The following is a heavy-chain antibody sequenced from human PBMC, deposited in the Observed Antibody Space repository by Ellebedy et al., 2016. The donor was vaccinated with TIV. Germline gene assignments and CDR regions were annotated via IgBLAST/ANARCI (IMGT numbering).Heavy chain of an antibody. CDR2: IIPIFGTA. D-gene: IGHD3-16*02. CDR1: GGTFSSYA. J-gene: IGHJ4*02. V-gene: IGHV1-69*06. CDR3: ARSPAMITFGGVIVPLDY. Sequence: SVKVSCXASGGTFSSYAISWVRQAPGQGLEWMGGIIPIFGTANYAQKFQGRVTITADKSTSTAYMELSSLRSEDTAVYYCARSPAMITFGGVIVPLDYWGQGTLVTVSS.